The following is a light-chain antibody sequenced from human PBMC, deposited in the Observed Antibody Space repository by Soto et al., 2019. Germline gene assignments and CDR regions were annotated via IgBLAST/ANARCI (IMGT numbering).Light chain of an antibody. V-gene: IGLV1-47*01. CDR2: RNN. Sequence: QSVLTQPPSASGSPGQRVTISCSGSSSNIGNNYVFWYHQLPGAAPKLLTYRNNQRPSGVPDRFSSSKSGTSASLAITGLRAEDEADYYCNSYTSHSTRYVFGTGTKVTVL. J-gene: IGLJ1*01. CDR1: SSNIGNNY. CDR3: NSYTSHSTRYV.